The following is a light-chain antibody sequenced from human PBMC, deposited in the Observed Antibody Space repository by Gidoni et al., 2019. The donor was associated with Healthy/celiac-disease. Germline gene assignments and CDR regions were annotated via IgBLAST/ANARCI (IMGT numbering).Light chain of an antibody. CDR3: PQYGSSRGVFT. V-gene: IGKV3-20*01. J-gene: IGKJ3*01. CDR1: QSVSSSY. CDR2: GAS. Sequence: EIVLTKSTGTLSLSPGERATLSCRARQSVSSSYLAWYQQKPGQAPRLLIYGASSRAPGLPDRFRGSGSGTDFSLTISRLEPEDFAVYYCPQYGSSRGVFTFXPXTKVDIK.